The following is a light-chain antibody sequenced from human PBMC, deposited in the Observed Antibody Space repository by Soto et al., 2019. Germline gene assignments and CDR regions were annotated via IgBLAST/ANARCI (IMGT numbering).Light chain of an antibody. V-gene: IGKV1-5*03. Sequence: DIQMTQSPSTLSASVGDRVTITCRASQSISSWLAWYQQKPGKALKLLIYKASSLESGVPSRFSGSGSGTEFTLTISSLQPDDFATYYCQQYNSYPLTFGQGTKVEIK. J-gene: IGKJ1*01. CDR1: QSISSW. CDR2: KAS. CDR3: QQYNSYPLT.